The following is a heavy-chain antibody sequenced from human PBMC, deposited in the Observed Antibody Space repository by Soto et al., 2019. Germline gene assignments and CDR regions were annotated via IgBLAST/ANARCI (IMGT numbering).Heavy chain of an antibody. CDR3: AHKGERSRGFKY. J-gene: IGHJ4*02. Sequence: QITLKESGPTLVKPTQTLTLTCTFSGFSLSTSGVGVGWIRQPPGKALEWLALIYWDDDKRYSPSLKSRLTITKDTSRTHVVPTMTNMDPVDTATYYCAHKGERSRGFKYWGQGTLVIVSS. CDR1: GFSLSTSGVG. D-gene: IGHD1-1*01. CDR2: IYWDDDK. V-gene: IGHV2-5*02.